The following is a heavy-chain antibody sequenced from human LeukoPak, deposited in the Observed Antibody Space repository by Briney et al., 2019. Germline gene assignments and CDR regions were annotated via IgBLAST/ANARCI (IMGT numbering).Heavy chain of an antibody. V-gene: IGHV1-18*01. CDR1: GYTFTSYG. CDR3: ARAPWSGYSSILAYFDY. D-gene: IGHD3-3*01. Sequence: ASVKVSCKASGYTFTSYGISWVRQAPGQGLEWMGWISAYNGNTNYAQKLQGRVTMTTDTSTSTAYMELRSLRSDDTAVYYCARAPWSGYSSILAYFDYWGQGTLVTVSS. J-gene: IGHJ4*02. CDR2: ISAYNGNT.